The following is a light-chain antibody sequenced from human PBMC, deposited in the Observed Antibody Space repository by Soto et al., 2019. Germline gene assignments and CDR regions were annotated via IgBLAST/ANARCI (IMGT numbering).Light chain of an antibody. CDR2: LGS. Sequence: DMVMTQSRLSLPVTPGEPASRSYRTRQSLLQSTGYNYLDWYLQKPGQSPQLLIYLGSNRASGVPDRFSGSGSGTDFTLKISRVEAEDVGVYYCMQALHYPQTFGQGTKVDIK. CDR3: MQALHYPQT. CDR1: QSLLQSTGYNY. J-gene: IGKJ1*01. V-gene: IGKV2-28*01.